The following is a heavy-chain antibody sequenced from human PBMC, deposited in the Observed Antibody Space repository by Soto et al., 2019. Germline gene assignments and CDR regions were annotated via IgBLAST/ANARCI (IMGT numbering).Heavy chain of an antibody. CDR2: IIPIFGTA. Sequence: QVQLVQSGAEVKKPGSSVKVSCKASGGTFSSYAISWVRQAPGQGLEWMGGIIPIFGTANYAQKFQGRVTITADESTSTAYMELSSLRSEDTAVYYCARVRELRFLEWPQTDAFDIWGQGTMVTVSS. V-gene: IGHV1-69*12. CDR1: GGTFSSYA. J-gene: IGHJ3*02. D-gene: IGHD3-3*01. CDR3: ARVRELRFLEWPQTDAFDI.